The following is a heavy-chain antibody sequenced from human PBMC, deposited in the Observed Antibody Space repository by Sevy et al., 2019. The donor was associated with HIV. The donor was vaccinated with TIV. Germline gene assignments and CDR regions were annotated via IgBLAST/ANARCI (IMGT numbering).Heavy chain of an antibody. D-gene: IGHD3-3*01. J-gene: IGHJ5*02. V-gene: IGHV4-59*13. CDR3: ARSGFLEWPGSFRGPRNWHDP. CDR2: IHYSGST. Sequence: SETLSLSCTVSGGSIRNYYWSWSRQPPGKGLEWIGYIHYSGSTDYNPALKSRVTISVDTSKNQFSLKVDSVTAADTAVYYCARSGFLEWPGSFRGPRNWHDPWGQGTLVTVSS. CDR1: GGSIRNYY.